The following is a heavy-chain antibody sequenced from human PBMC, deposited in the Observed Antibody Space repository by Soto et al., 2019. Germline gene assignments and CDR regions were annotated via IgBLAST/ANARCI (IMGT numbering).Heavy chain of an antibody. CDR3: ATTPRQWLGYFDY. CDR1: GFTFSNYA. Sequence: EVQLLESGGGLVQPGGSLRLSCAASGFTFSNYAIAWVRQAPGKGLEWVSGISGSGGTTYYADSVKGRFTISRDNSKDTLHLQMNSLRAEDTAVYYCATTPRQWLGYFDYWGQGALVTVSS. CDR2: ISGSGGTT. V-gene: IGHV3-23*01. J-gene: IGHJ4*02. D-gene: IGHD6-19*01.